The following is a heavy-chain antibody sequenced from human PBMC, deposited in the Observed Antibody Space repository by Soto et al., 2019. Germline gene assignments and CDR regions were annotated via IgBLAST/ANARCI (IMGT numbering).Heavy chain of an antibody. Sequence: PGGSLRLSCAASGFTFTRYSMNCVRQAPGKGLEWVSCISSTTNYIYYGDSMKGRFTISRDNDKKSLYLEMNSPRAEDTAVYYCARESEDFTSNFDYWGQGTPVTVSS. V-gene: IGHV3-21*01. CDR2: ISSTTNYI. J-gene: IGHJ4*02. CDR3: ARESEDFTSNFDY. CDR1: GFTFTRYS.